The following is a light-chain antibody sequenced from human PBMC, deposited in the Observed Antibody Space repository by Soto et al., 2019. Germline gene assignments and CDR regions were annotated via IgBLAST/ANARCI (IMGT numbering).Light chain of an antibody. CDR3: FSYPSDSTLYV. CDR2: EVS. J-gene: IGLJ1*01. CDR1: SSDVGGYQY. V-gene: IGLV2-14*01. Sequence: QSVLTQPASVSGSPGQSITISCTGTSSDVGGYQYVSWYQHHPGKAPQLMISEVSKRPSGVSTRFSGSKYGNTASLTISGLQAEDEADYYCFSYPSDSTLYVFGYGTKVTVL.